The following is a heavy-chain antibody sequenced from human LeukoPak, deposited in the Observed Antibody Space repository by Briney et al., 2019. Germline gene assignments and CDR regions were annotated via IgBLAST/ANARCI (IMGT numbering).Heavy chain of an antibody. CDR1: GFTFSSYW. D-gene: IGHD5-18*01. J-gene: IGHJ4*02. CDR3: ARGYSSGYRIDY. Sequence: GGSLRLSCAASGFTFSSYWMHWVRQAPGKGLVWVSRINSDGSTTSYADSVKGRFTISRDNAKKTLYLQMNSLRAEDTAIYYCARGYSSGYRIDYWDQGTLVTVSS. V-gene: IGHV3-74*01. CDR2: INSDGSTT.